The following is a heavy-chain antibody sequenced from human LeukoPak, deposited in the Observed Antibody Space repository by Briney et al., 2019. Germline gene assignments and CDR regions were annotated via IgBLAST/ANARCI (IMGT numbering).Heavy chain of an antibody. CDR1: GFTFSSYG. CDR2: ISYDGSNK. J-gene: IGHJ4*02. Sequence: GRSLGLSCAASGFTFSSYGMHWVRQAPGKGLEWVAVISYDGSNKYYADSVKGRFTISRDNSKNTLYLQMNSLRAEDTAVYYCAKDARDYGDYSAGFDYWGQGTLVTVSS. V-gene: IGHV3-30*18. CDR3: AKDARDYGDYSAGFDY. D-gene: IGHD4-17*01.